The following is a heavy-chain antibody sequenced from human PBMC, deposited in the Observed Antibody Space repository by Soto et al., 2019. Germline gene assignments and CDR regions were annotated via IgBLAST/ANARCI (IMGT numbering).Heavy chain of an antibody. D-gene: IGHD3-10*01. CDR1: GYTFTSYG. CDR2: ISAYNGNT. CDR3: ARDGGRILWFGDGGPAGFDY. Sequence: QVQLVQSGAEVKKPGASVKVSCKASGYTFTSYGISWVRQAPGQGLEWMGWISAYNGNTNYAQKLQGRVTMTTDTCTSTAHGELRSLRSDDTAVYYCARDGGRILWFGDGGPAGFDYWGQGTLVTVSS. V-gene: IGHV1-18*01. J-gene: IGHJ4*02.